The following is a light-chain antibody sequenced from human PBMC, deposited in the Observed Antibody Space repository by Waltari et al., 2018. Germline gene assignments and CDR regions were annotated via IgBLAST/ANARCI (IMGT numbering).Light chain of an antibody. J-gene: IGLJ3*02. V-gene: IGLV1-44*01. CDR1: SSNIGDHG. CDR3: ATWDDRMNGHWV. Sequence: QSVLTQSPSASGTPGPRVTISCSGSSSNIGDHGVNWYQQLPGKAPKLLIYRNDQRPSGVPDRFSASKSGTSASLAISGLQSEDEADYYCATWDDRMNGHWVFGGGTKVTVL. CDR2: RND.